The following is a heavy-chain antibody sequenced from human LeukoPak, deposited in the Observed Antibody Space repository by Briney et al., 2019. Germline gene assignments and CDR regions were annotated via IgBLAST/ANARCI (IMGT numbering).Heavy chain of an antibody. Sequence: AASVKVSCKVSGYTLTELSMHWVRQAPGKGLEWMGGFDPEDGETIYAQKFQGRVTMTEDTSTDTAYMELSSLRSDDTAVYYCARARAYQLLSDAFDIWGQGTMVTVSS. CDR3: ARARAYQLLSDAFDI. V-gene: IGHV1-24*01. CDR2: FDPEDGET. J-gene: IGHJ3*02. CDR1: GYTLTELS. D-gene: IGHD2-2*01.